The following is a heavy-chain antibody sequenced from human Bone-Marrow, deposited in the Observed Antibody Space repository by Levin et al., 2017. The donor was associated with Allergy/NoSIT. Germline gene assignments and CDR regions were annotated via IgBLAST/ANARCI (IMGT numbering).Heavy chain of an antibody. CDR1: GFTFTNYG. Sequence: SCAASGFTFTNYGMHWVRQAPGKGLEWVAFIRFDGSNKYYADSVKARFTISRDNSKNTLYLQMNSLRAEDTAVYHCAREAGPYYDTSGYYFAYWGQGTLVTVSS. V-gene: IGHV3-30*02. J-gene: IGHJ4*02. CDR3: AREAGPYYDTSGYYFAY. D-gene: IGHD3-22*01. CDR2: IRFDGSNK.